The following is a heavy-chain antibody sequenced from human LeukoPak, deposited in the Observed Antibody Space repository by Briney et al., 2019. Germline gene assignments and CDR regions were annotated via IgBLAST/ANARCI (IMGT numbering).Heavy chain of an antibody. D-gene: IGHD2-2*01. CDR2: IYYSGSS. V-gene: IGHV4-39*01. CDR1: GGSISGSGYY. J-gene: IGHJ6*02. Sequence: SETLSLTCTVSGGSISGSGYYWGWIRQPPGKGLEWIGSIYYSGSSYYNPSLKSRVTISVDMFKNQFSLKLSSVTAADTAVYYCARQGGPYCSSTSCNYGMDVWGQGTTVTVSS. CDR3: ARQGGPYCSSTSCNYGMDV.